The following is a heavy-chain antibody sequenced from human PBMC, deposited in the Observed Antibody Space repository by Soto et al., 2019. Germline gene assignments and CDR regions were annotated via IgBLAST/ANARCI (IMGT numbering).Heavy chain of an antibody. V-gene: IGHV1-69*04. CDR2: IIPILGIA. CDR3: ARESDIVVVPAAIHYFDY. D-gene: IGHD2-2*01. Sequence: SVKVSCKASGGTFSSYTISWVRQAPGQGLEWMGRIIPILGIANYAQKFQGRVTITADKSTSTAYMELSSLRSEDTAVYYCARESDIVVVPAAIHYFDYWGQGTLVTVSA. CDR1: GGTFSSYT. J-gene: IGHJ4*02.